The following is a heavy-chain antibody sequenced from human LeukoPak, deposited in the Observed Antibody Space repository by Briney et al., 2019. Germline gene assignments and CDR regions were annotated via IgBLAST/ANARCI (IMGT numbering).Heavy chain of an antibody. Sequence: PSETLSLTCAVSGYSISSGYYWGWIRQPPGKGQEWIGSIYHSGSTYYNPSLKSRVTISVDTSKNQFSLKLSSVTAADMAVYYCARDNSLYADDSSGFGAFDIWGQGTMVTVSS. CDR1: GYSISSGYY. CDR2: IYHSGST. CDR3: ARDNSLYADDSSGFGAFDI. J-gene: IGHJ3*02. D-gene: IGHD3-22*01. V-gene: IGHV4-38-2*02.